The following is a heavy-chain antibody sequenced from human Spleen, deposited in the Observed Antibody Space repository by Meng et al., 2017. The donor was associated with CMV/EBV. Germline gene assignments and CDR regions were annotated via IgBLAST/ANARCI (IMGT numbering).Heavy chain of an antibody. D-gene: IGHD5-24*01. Sequence: GESLKISCAASGFTFSGYGMNWVRQAPGKGLEWVSSIGSRSGYIYYGDSVKGRFTISRDNAKNSLYLQMNSLRAEDTAVYYCGRDLLQIDHWGQGTLVTVSS. J-gene: IGHJ4*02. CDR1: GFTFSGYG. CDR3: GRDLLQIDH. CDR2: IGSRSGYI. V-gene: IGHV3-21*01.